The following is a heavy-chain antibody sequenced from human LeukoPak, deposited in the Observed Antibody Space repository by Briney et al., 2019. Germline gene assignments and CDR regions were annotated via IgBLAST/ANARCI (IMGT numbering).Heavy chain of an antibody. CDR2: IWYDGSNK. V-gene: IGHV3-33*01. CDR3: ARPETQYSSGLDGFDI. Sequence: GRSLRLSCAASGFTFSSYGMHWVRQAPGKGLEWVAVIWYDGSNKYYADSVKGRFTISRDNSKNTMDLQMNSLRTEDTAVYYCARPETQYSSGLDGFDIWGQGTMVTVSS. J-gene: IGHJ3*02. CDR1: GFTFSSYG. D-gene: IGHD6-19*01.